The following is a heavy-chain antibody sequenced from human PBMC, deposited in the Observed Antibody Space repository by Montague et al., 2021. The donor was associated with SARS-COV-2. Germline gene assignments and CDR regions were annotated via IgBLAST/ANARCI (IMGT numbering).Heavy chain of an antibody. V-gene: IGHV4-34*01. CDR3: ARGGGYSYGALGY. CDR2: INHSGST. D-gene: IGHD5-18*01. J-gene: IGHJ4*02. Sequence: SETLSLTCVVYGGSFSGYYWSWIRQPPGKGLEWIGEINHSGSTNXNLSLKSRVTISVDTSKKQFSLRLNSVTAADTAVYYCARGGGYSYGALGYWGQGTLVTVSS. CDR1: GGSFSGYY.